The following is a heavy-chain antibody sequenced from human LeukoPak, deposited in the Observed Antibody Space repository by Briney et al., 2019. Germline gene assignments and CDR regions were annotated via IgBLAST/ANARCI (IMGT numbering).Heavy chain of an antibody. D-gene: IGHD1-20*01. CDR3: AIGGWYNWNDRGWFDP. CDR1: GGTFSSYA. J-gene: IGHJ5*02. CDR2: IIPIFGTA. Sequence: EASVTVSCTASGGTFSSYAISWVRQAPGQGLEWMGGIIPIFGTANYAQKFQGRVTITADESTSSAYMEPSSLRSEDTAVYYCAIGGWYNWNDRGWFDPWGQGTLVTVSS. V-gene: IGHV1-69*13.